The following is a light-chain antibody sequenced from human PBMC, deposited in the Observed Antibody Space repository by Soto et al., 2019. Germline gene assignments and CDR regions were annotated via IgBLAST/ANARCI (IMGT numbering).Light chain of an antibody. CDR2: LDSDGSH. V-gene: IGLV4-69*01. Sequence: QSVLTQSPSASASLGASVKLTCTLSSGHSSYAIAWHQRRPEKGPRYLMKLDSDGSHTKGDAIPVGFSGSSSGAERYLTISSLQSEDEADYYCQTWGTGIHVVFGGGTKLTVL. CDR1: SGHSSYA. CDR3: QTWGTGIHVV. J-gene: IGLJ2*01.